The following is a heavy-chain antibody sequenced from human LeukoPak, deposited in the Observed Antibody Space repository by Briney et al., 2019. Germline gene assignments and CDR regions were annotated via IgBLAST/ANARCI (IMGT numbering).Heavy chain of an antibody. CDR2: FDPEDGET. CDR3: ATDSFWGCSSTSCYSH. CDR1: GYTLTELS. V-gene: IGHV1-24*01. J-gene: IGHJ4*02. D-gene: IGHD2-2*01. Sequence: ASVKVSCKVSGYTLTELSMHWVRQAPGKGLEWMGGFDPEDGETIYAQKFQGRVTMTEDTSTDTAYMELSSLRSEDTAVYYCATDSFWGCSSTSCYSHWGQGTLVTVSS.